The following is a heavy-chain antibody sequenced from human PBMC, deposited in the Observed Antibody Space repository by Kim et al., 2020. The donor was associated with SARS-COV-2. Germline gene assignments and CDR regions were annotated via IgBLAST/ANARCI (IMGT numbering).Heavy chain of an antibody. Sequence: SETLSLTCTVSGGSISSGSYYWSWIRQPAGKGLEWIGRIYTSGSTNYNPSLKSRVTITVDTYKNQYSLMLSSVAAAGTAVYYCATTLEDTATSHDYWGQGTLVTVSS. V-gene: IGHV4-61*02. CDR2: IYTSGST. J-gene: IGHJ4*02. CDR3: ATTLEDTATSHDY. D-gene: IGHD5-18*01. CDR1: GGSISSGSYY.